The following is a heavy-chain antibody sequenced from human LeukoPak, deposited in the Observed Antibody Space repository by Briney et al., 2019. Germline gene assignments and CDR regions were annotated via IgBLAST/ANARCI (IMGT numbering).Heavy chain of an antibody. CDR3: AKAEGYDILTGLDY. CDR1: GFTVSSDY. D-gene: IGHD3-9*01. CDR2: IYSGGST. V-gene: IGHV3-53*04. Sequence: GGSLRLSCAASGFTVSSDYMSWVRQAPGKGLEWVSVIYSGGSTYYADSVEGRFTISRHNSKNTLYHQMDSLRAEDTAVYYCAKAEGYDILTGLDYWGQGTLVTVSS. J-gene: IGHJ4*02.